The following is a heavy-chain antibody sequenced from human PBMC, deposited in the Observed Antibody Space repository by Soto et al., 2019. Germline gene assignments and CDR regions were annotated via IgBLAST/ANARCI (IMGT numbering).Heavy chain of an antibody. D-gene: IGHD1-26*01. J-gene: IGHJ6*02. V-gene: IGHV3-53*01. CDR2: IYSGGST. CDR1: GFTVSSNY. Sequence: GGSLRLSCAASGFTVSSNYMSWVCQAPGKGLEWVSVIYSGGSTYYADSVKGRFTISRDNSKNTLYLQMNSLRAEDTAVYYCARASGSHYYYYYGMDVWGQGTTVTVSS. CDR3: ARASGSHYYYYYGMDV.